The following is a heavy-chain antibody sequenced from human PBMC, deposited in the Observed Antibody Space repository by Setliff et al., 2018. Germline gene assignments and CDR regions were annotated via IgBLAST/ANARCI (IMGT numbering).Heavy chain of an antibody. CDR1: GYTFTTYA. CDR2: IIPLLETA. V-gene: IGHV1-69*06. Sequence: ASVKVSCKASGYTFTTYALSWVRQAPGQGLEWMGGIIPLLETAKYAQKFQGRVTITADKSTSTGYMELSSLRVEDTAIYYCAKSDKQLVRGGPDYWGQGTLVTVSS. D-gene: IGHD6-6*01. CDR3: AKSDKQLVRGGPDY. J-gene: IGHJ4*02.